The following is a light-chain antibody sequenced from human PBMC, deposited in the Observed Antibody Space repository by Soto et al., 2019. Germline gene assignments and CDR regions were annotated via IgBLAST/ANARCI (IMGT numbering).Light chain of an antibody. CDR1: QTINKSY. CDR3: QQYDSSPMYT. V-gene: IGKV3-20*01. J-gene: IGKJ2*01. CDR2: ETS. Sequence: VLTQSPGTLSLSPGERATLSCRASQTINKSYLAWYQQRPGQAPRLLIYETSTRATGIPDRFSSSGSETAFTLTISRLEPEDFALYYCQQYDSSPMYTFGQGTKMEIK.